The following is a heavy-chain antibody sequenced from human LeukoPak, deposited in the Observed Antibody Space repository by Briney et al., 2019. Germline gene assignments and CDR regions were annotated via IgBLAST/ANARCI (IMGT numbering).Heavy chain of an antibody. CDR2: INHSGSP. CDR1: GGSFSDYS. D-gene: IGHD3-22*01. CDR3: ACLTTADAFDI. Sequence: SETLSLTCGIYGGSFSDYSWNWIRQPPGKGLEWIGEINHSGSPNYNPSLKSRVTISVDTSKNQFSLKLSSVTAADTAVYYCACLTTADAFDIWGQGTMVTVSS. J-gene: IGHJ3*02. V-gene: IGHV4-34*01.